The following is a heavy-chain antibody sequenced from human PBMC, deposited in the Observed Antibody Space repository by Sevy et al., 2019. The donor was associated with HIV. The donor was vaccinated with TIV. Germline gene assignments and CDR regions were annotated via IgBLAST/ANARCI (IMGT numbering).Heavy chain of an antibody. D-gene: IGHD3-16*01. CDR1: GGSISSGDYY. CDR3: ARDRGAMITFGGVKGAFDI. Sequence: SETLSLTCTVSGGSISSGDYYWRWIRQRPGKGLEWIGYIFYSGSTYYNPSLKSRVTISIDTSKNQFSLKLSSVTAADTAVYYCARDRGAMITFGGVKGAFDIWGQGTMVTVSS. V-gene: IGHV4-31*03. CDR2: IFYSGST. J-gene: IGHJ3*02.